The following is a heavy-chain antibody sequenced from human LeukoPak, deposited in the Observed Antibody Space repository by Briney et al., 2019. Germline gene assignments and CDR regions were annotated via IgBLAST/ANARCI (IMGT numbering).Heavy chain of an antibody. D-gene: IGHD2-2*01. Sequence: GGSLRLSCAASGFTFSSYGMHWVHQAPGKGLEWVAVISYDGSNKNYADSVKGRFTISRDNSKNTLYLQMNSLRAEDTAAYYCAKDMSCSSISCPLDYWGQGTLVTVSS. J-gene: IGHJ4*02. V-gene: IGHV3-30*18. CDR3: AKDMSCSSISCPLDY. CDR1: GFTFSSYG. CDR2: ISYDGSNK.